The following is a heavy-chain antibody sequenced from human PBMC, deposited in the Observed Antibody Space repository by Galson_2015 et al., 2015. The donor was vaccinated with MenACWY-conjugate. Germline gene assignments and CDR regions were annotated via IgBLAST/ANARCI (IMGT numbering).Heavy chain of an antibody. CDR2: IYSGGST. V-gene: IGHV3-53*01. D-gene: IGHD2-2*01. CDR1: GFTVNTNY. J-gene: IGHJ6*03. Sequence: SLRLSCAASGFTVNTNYMTWVRQAPGKGLEWVSIIYSGGSTYYPDSVRGRFTISRDNSKNTLYLQMDCLRADDTAVYYCARAGSEDCRTTNCLSLGAKFSYYYYMDVWGKGTTVTVSS. CDR3: ARAGSEDCRTTNCLSLGAKFSYYYYMDV.